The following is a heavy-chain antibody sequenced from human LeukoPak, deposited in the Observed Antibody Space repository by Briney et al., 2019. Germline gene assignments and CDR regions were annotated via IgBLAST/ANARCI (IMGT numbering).Heavy chain of an antibody. CDR2: IYYSGNT. CDR3: ARRHQVSSYSPYAFDI. J-gene: IGHJ3*02. Sequence: SETLSLTCTVSGASITSYYWSWIRQPPGKGLEWIGSIYYSGNTNYNPSLKSRVTISVDMSKSHFSLKLSSVTAADTAVYYCARRHQVSSYSPYAFDIWGQGTMVTVSS. V-gene: IGHV4-59*08. D-gene: IGHD6-6*01. CDR1: GASITSYY.